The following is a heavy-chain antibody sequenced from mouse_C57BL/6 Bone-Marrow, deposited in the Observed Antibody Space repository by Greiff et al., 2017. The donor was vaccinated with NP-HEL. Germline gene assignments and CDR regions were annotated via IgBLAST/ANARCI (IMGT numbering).Heavy chain of an antibody. CDR3: TTTVVPGPAWFAY. CDR1: GFNIKDYY. CDR2: IDPEDGDT. V-gene: IGHV14-1*01. J-gene: IGHJ3*01. D-gene: IGHD1-1*01. Sequence: EVQVVESGAELVRPGASVKLSCTASGFNIKDYYMHWVKQRPEQGLEWIGRIDPEDGDTEYAPKFQGKATMTADTSSNTAYLQLSSLTSEDTAVYYCTTTVVPGPAWFAYWGQGTLVTVSA.